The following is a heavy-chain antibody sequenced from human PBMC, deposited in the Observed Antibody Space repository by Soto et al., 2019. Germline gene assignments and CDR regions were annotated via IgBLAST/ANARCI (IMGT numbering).Heavy chain of an antibody. CDR1: GFTFRWFG. Sequence: PGGSLRLSCAGSGFTFRWFGMNWVRQAPGKGLEWVARISNDGSNEYYVDSVKGRFTISRDNSKNTLYLQMDSLRAEDTAAYHSPKAEVTCTIPSYFDYCVLGTLVTVSS. CDR3: PKAEVTCTIPSYFDY. D-gene: IGHD2-21*01. CDR2: ISNDGSNE. V-gene: IGHV3-30*18. J-gene: IGHJ4*02.